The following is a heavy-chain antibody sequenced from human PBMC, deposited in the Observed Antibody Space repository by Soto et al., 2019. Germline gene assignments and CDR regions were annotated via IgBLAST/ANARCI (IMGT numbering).Heavy chain of an antibody. J-gene: IGHJ6*02. CDR1: GYSFTSYW. Sequence: GESLKISCQGSGYSFTSYWIGWVRQIPGKGLEWMGIIYPGDSDTRYSPSFQGQVTISADKSISTAYRQWSSLKASATAMYCCARHPYDDSNYNTARLGMDVWGQGTTVTVSS. CDR3: ARHPYDDSNYNTARLGMDV. V-gene: IGHV5-51*01. CDR2: IYPGDSDT. D-gene: IGHD4-4*01.